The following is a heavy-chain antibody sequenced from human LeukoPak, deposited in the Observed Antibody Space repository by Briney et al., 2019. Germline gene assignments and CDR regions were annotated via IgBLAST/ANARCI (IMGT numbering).Heavy chain of an antibody. J-gene: IGHJ4*02. Sequence: PGVFLRLSCAASGFTFSSYEMNWVRQAPGKGLEWISYMSSSGSTIYYADSVKGRFTISRDNAKNSLYLQMNSLRAEDTAVYYCARSSGWYGWGQGTLVTV. CDR3: ARSSGWYG. V-gene: IGHV3-48*03. CDR2: MSSSGSTI. D-gene: IGHD6-19*01. CDR1: GFTFSSYE.